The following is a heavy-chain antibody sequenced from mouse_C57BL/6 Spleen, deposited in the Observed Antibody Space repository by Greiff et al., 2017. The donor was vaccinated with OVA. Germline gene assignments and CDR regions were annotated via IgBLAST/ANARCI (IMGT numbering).Heavy chain of an antibody. CDR3: TSDDGYY. CDR2: IDPENGDT. CDR1: GFNIKDDY. Sequence: VQLQQSGAELVRPGASVKLSCTASGFNIKDDYMHWVKQRPEQGLEWIGWIDPENGDTEYASKFQGKATIPTDTSSNTAYLQLSSLTSEDTAVYYCTSDDGYYWGQGTTLTVSS. V-gene: IGHV14-4*01. D-gene: IGHD2-3*01. J-gene: IGHJ2*01.